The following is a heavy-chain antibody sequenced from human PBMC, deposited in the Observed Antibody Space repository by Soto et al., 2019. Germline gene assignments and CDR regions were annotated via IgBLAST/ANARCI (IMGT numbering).Heavy chain of an antibody. J-gene: IGHJ6*02. D-gene: IGHD2-21*02. Sequence: QITLKESGPTLVKPTQTLTLTCTFSGFSLSFSGVGVAWIRQPPGKALEWLAVIYWDDDKRYSPSLKNRLTITKDTSKNQVVLTVTDMDPVDTATYYCAHRQDCGGVWSTCYYGMDVWGQGTTVTVSS. CDR2: IYWDDDK. CDR1: GFSLSFSGVG. CDR3: AHRQDCGGVWSTCYYGMDV. V-gene: IGHV2-5*02.